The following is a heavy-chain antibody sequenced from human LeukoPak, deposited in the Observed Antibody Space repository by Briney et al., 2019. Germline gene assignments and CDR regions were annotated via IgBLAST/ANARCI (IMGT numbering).Heavy chain of an antibody. CDR1: GFTFSSYS. V-gene: IGHV3-23*01. CDR2: ITGSVRTK. J-gene: IGHJ6*03. D-gene: IGHD1-7*01. Sequence: GGSLRLSCAASGFTFSSYSMNWVRQAPGKGLEWVSTITGSVRTKYYAESLKGRFTISRDNSKNTLYLQMNSLRAEDTALYYCAKGDNNWNYRSGTYYYYMDVWGKGTTVTVSS. CDR3: AKGDNNWNYRSGTYYYYMDV.